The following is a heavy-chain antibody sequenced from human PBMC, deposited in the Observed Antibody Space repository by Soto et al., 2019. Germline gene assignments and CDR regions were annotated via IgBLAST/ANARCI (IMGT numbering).Heavy chain of an antibody. Sequence: LGWSLRLSCAASGFTSSDHYMDWVRQAPGEGLEWVALSRNKANGYSTEYAASVKGRFTISRDDSKNSVYLQMTSLKTEDTAIYYCAKGGYERIVNFDYWSQGALVTVSS. CDR2: SRNKANGYST. CDR1: GFTSSDHY. J-gene: IGHJ4*02. D-gene: IGHD5-12*01. V-gene: IGHV3-72*01. CDR3: AKGGYERIVNFDY.